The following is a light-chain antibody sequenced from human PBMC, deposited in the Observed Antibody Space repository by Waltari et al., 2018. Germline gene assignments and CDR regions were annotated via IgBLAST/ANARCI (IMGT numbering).Light chain of an antibody. CDR1: FGSVSTSYY. J-gene: IGLJ3*02. CDR3: VLYMTSGISV. Sequence: QTVVTQEPSFSVSPGGPVTLPCRSSFGSVSTSYYPSWYQQTPGRPPRTLSYNTNTRSSGVPDRFSGSILGNKAALTITGAQADDESDYYCVLYMTSGISVFGGGTKLTVL. V-gene: IGLV8-61*01. CDR2: NTN.